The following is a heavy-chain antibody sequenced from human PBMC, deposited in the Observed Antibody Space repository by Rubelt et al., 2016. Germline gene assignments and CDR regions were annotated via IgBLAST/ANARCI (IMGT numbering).Heavy chain of an antibody. CDR2: IWYDGSNE. Sequence: QVQLVESGGGVVQPGRSLRLSCAASGFSFSDYAMHWVRQAPGKGLEWVAVIWYDGSNERYADHVKGRFTISRDNSKNTVYLQMNRLRVEETAVYYCLGLGGNSNWGQGTLVTVSS. D-gene: IGHD4-23*01. CDR1: GFSFSDYA. V-gene: IGHV3-33*01. CDR3: LGLGGNSN. J-gene: IGHJ4*02.